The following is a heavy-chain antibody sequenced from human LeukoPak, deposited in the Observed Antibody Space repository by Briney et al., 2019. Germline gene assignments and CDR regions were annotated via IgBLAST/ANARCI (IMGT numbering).Heavy chain of an antibody. V-gene: IGHV4-34*01. Sequence: SETLSLTCAVYGGSFSGYYWSWIRQPPGKGLEWIGEINHSGSTNCNPSLKSRVTISVDTSKNQFSLKLSSVTAADTAVYYCARGGYCSGGSCYGGAFDYWGQGTLVTVSS. CDR3: ARGGYCSGGSCYGGAFDY. CDR2: INHSGST. D-gene: IGHD2-15*01. J-gene: IGHJ4*02. CDR1: GGSFSGYY.